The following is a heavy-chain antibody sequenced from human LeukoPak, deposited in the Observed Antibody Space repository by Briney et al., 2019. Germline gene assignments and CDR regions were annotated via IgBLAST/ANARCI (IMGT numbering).Heavy chain of an antibody. D-gene: IGHD3-10*02. CDR3: AELGITMIGGV. V-gene: IGHV3-9*01. J-gene: IGHJ6*04. CDR1: GFTFDDYA. Sequence: GGSLRLSCAASGFTFDDYAIHWVRQAPGRGLEWVSGISWNSGRIGYADSVKGRFTISRDNASNSLYLQMNSLRAEDTAVYYCAELGITMIGGVWGKGTTVTISS. CDR2: ISWNSGRI.